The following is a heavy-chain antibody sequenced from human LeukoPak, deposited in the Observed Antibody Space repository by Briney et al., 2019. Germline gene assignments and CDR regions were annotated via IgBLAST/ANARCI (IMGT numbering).Heavy chain of an antibody. V-gene: IGHV1-2*02. CDR2: INANSGGT. J-gene: IGHJ4*02. CDR3: ARADRLDGGPYLIRP. D-gene: IGHD3-16*01. Sequence: ASVKVSFKTSGYSFTDYYMHWVRQAPGQGLEWMGWINANSGGTSSAQKFQGKVTITRDTSITTVYMEVSWLTSDDTAIYYCARADRLDGGPYLIRPWGQGTLVTVSS. CDR1: GYSFTDYY.